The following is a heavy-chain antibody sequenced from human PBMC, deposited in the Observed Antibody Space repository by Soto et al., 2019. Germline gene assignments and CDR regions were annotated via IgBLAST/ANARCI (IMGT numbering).Heavy chain of an antibody. CDR3: ARGGKMYATYYDCYGMDF. J-gene: IGHJ6*02. CDR2: ISSSSSYI. V-gene: IGHV3-21*01. Sequence: PGGSLRLSGAASAFTCSSYSMHWVRQAPGKGLEWVSSISSSSSYIYYADSVKGRFTISRDNAKNSLYLQRNSLRAEDTAVYYSARGGKMYATYYDCYGMDFGRQGPTV. CDR1: AFTCSSYS. D-gene: IGHD2-8*01.